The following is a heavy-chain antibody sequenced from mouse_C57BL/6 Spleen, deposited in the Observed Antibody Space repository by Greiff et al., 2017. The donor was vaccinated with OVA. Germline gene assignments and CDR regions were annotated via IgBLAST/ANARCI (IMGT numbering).Heavy chain of an antibody. D-gene: IGHD1-1*01. CDR3: AIPLLTTPFAY. Sequence: QVQLQQSGAELVKPGASVKVSCKASGYTFTSYWMHWVKQRPGQGLEWIGRIHPSDGDTNYNQKFKGKATLTVDKSSSTAYMQLSSLTSEDSAVYYWAIPLLTTPFAYWGQGTLVTVSA. J-gene: IGHJ3*01. CDR1: GYTFTSYW. CDR2: IHPSDGDT. V-gene: IGHV1-74*01.